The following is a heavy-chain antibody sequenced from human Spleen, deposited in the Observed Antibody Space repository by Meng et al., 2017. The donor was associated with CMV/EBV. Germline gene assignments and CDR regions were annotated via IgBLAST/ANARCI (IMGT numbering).Heavy chain of an antibody. CDR3: ARGLFVPAARYYYYYYGMDV. CDR1: GFTFSHLP. J-gene: IGHJ6*02. D-gene: IGHD2-2*01. Sequence: GESLKISCAASGFTFSHLPMHWVRQAPGKGLEWVAIVSYDGRNEHYADSVKGRFTISSDNSKNTLYLHMDTLRAEDTAVYYCARGLFVPAARYYYYYYGMDVWGQGTTVTVSS. V-gene: IGHV3-30*04. CDR2: VSYDGRNE.